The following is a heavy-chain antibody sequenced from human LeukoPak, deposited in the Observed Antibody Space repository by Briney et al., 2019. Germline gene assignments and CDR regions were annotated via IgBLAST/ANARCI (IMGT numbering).Heavy chain of an antibody. CDR3: ARSEPGGDFWSGYSYYFDY. D-gene: IGHD3-3*01. Sequence: PSETLSLTCTVSGGSISSYYWSWIRQPPGKGLEWIGYIYYSGSTNYNPSLKSRVTISVDTSKNQFSLKLSSVTAADTAVYYCARSEPGGDFWSGYSYYFDYWGQGTLVTVSS. CDR2: IYYSGST. J-gene: IGHJ4*02. V-gene: IGHV4-59*01. CDR1: GGSISSYY.